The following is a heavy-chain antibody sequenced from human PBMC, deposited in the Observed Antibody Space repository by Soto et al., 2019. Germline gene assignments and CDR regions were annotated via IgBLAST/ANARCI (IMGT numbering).Heavy chain of an antibody. CDR3: ARDYGDYSFFFDF. D-gene: IGHD4-17*01. V-gene: IGHV4-59*01. J-gene: IGHJ4*02. CDR2: GYSGFT. Sequence: QVQLQESGPGLVKPSETLSLTCTVSGGSITTYQWSWIRQPPGKGLEWIGGYSGFTDYNPSLESRANIAGDHSKNQFSPTLRSVTAADSAVYYCARDYGDYSFFFDFWGQGALVTVSS. CDR1: GGSITTYQ.